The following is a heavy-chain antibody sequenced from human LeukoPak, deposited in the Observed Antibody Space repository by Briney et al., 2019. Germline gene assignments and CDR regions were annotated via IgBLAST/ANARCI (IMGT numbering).Heavy chain of an antibody. D-gene: IGHD1/OR15-1a*01. CDR3: AHTMRDWDNIYYYYGMDV. CDR1: GFSLSTSGVG. Sequence: SGPTLVNPTQTLTLTSTFSGFSLSTSGVGVGWIRQPPGKALEWLALIYWDDDKRYSPSLKSRLTITKDTSKNQVVLTMTNMDPVDTATYYCAHTMRDWDNIYYYYGMDVWGQGTTVTVSS. CDR2: IYWDDDK. J-gene: IGHJ6*02. V-gene: IGHV2-5*02.